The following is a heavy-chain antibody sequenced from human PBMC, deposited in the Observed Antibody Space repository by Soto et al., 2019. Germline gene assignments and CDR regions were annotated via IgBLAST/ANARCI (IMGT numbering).Heavy chain of an antibody. J-gene: IGHJ6*02. CDR3: ARARVRGVIRVYYYYGMDV. CDR1: GGSFSGYY. V-gene: IGHV4-34*01. CDR2: INHSGST. D-gene: IGHD3-10*01. Sequence: LSLTCAVYGGSFSGYYWSWIRQPPGKGLEWIGEINHSGSTNYNPSLKSRVTISVDTSKNQFSLKLSSVTAADTAVYYCARARVRGVIRVYYYYGMDVWGQGTTVTVSS.